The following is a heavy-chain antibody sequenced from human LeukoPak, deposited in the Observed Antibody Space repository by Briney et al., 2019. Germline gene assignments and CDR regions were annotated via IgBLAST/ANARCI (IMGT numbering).Heavy chain of an antibody. D-gene: IGHD6-6*01. CDR1: GYTFTSYY. CDR2: INPSGGST. CDR3: ARDTAARGWYDY. V-gene: IGHV1-46*01. Sequence: GASVKVSCKASGYTFTSYYMHWVRQAPGQGLEWMGIINPSGGSTSYAQKFQGRVTMTKDMSTSTVYMELSSLRSEDTAVYYCARDTAARGWYDYWGQGTLVTVSS. J-gene: IGHJ4*02.